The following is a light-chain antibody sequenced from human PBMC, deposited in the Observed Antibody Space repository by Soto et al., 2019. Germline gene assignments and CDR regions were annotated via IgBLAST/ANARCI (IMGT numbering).Light chain of an antibody. CDR3: QHYGRSLQT. CDR2: AAF. J-gene: IGKJ3*01. CDR1: QAVFGDY. Sequence: ELVLTQSPGILYLSPGERATLSCRASQAVFGDYLAWYQKKPGQAPRLLIHAAFNRATGIPNRFSGRGSGTDFTLTISRVEPEDFAVYYCQHYGRSLQTFGPGTKVD. V-gene: IGKV3-20*01.